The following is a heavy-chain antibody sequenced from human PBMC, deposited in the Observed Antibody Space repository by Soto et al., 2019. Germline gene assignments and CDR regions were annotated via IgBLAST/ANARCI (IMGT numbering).Heavy chain of an antibody. V-gene: IGHV4-30-2*01. Sequence: PSETLSLTCTVSGGSISSVAYSWSWIRQPPGKGLEWIGYIYHSGTTYYNPSLKSRLTISVDKSKNQFSLKMSSVTAADTAVYYCARRDMVRGVSHGWFHXWGQATRVTVSX. CDR3: ARRDMVRGVSHGWFHX. J-gene: IGHJ5*02. CDR1: GGSISSVAYS. CDR2: IYHSGTT. D-gene: IGHD3-10*01.